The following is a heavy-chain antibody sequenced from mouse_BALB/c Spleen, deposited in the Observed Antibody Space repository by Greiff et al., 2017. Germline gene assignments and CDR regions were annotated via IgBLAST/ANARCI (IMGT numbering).Heavy chain of an antibody. CDR1: GFTFSSYG. V-gene: IGHV5-6*01. CDR2: ISSGGSYT. Sequence: EVQGVESGGDLVKPGGSLKLSCAASGFTFSSYGMSWVRQTPDKRLEWVATISSGGSYTYYPDSVKGRFTISRDNAKNTLYLQMSSLKSEDTAMYYCARQEITTATGYFDVWGAGTTVTVSS. J-gene: IGHJ1*01. CDR3: ARQEITTATGYFDV. D-gene: IGHD1-2*01.